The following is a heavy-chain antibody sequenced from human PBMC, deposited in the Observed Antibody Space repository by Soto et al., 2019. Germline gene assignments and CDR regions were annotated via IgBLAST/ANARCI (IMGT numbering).Heavy chain of an antibody. CDR1: GFTLEDYA. CDR2: ITWNGVAM. V-gene: IGHV3-9*01. Sequence: EVQLVESGGGLVQPGGSLRLSCAASGFTLEDYAMHWVRQTPGKGLEWVSGITWNGVAMGYAGSVQGRFTISRDDAKNSLVLQMNSLRPEDTALYYCAKSFVAIRHLCQYMDVWGKGTMVTVSS. J-gene: IGHJ6*03. CDR3: AKSFVAIRHLCQYMDV. D-gene: IGHD1-1*01.